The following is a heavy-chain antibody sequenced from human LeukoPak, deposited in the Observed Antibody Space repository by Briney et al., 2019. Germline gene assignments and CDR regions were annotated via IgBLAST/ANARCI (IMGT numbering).Heavy chain of an antibody. CDR1: GFTVSNNY. J-gene: IGHJ4*02. Sequence: GGSLRLSCAVSGFTVSNNYMSWVRQAPGKGLEWVSVIYSGGSTYCADSVKGRFTISRDNSKNTLYLQMNSLRAEDTAVYYCAKDRIVLMVYAILDYWGQGTLVTVSS. D-gene: IGHD2-8*01. CDR2: IYSGGST. CDR3: AKDRIVLMVYAILDY. V-gene: IGHV3-53*01.